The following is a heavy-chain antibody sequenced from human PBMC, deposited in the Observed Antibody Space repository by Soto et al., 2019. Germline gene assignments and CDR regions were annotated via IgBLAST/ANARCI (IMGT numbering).Heavy chain of an antibody. CDR2: IYHSGST. D-gene: IGHD3-3*01. J-gene: IGHJ6*02. CDR1: GGSISSGGYS. V-gene: IGHV4-30-2*01. Sequence: LSLTCAVSGGSISSGGYSWSWIRQPPGKGLEWIGYIYHSGSTYYNPSLKSRVTISVDRSKNQFSLKLSSVTAADTAVYYCARVDYDFWRGYSSYGMDVWGQGTTVTVYS. CDR3: ARVDYDFWRGYSSYGMDV.